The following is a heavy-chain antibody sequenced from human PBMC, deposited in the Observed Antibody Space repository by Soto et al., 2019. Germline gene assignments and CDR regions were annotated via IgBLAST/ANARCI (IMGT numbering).Heavy chain of an antibody. Sequence: QVQLQESGPGLVKPAETLSLTCTSSGDSVTNYDWTWIRQPAGKGLEWIEHIYAHGGPTYNPSLKSRVTLSLDTAKNQVSLNLASVTAMDTAVYYCARAYGSGRTYDHWGQGTLVTVAS. V-gene: IGHV4-4*07. D-gene: IGHD3-10*01. CDR1: GDSVTNYD. CDR2: IYAHGGP. CDR3: ARAYGSGRTYDH. J-gene: IGHJ4*02.